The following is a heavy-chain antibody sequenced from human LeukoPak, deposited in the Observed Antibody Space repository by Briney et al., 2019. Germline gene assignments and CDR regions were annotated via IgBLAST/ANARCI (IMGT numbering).Heavy chain of an antibody. J-gene: IGHJ3*02. CDR3: ARDLFWQQHAFDI. CDR2: ISSSSSYI. CDR1: GFTLSSYS. D-gene: IGHD2/OR15-2a*01. V-gene: IGHV3-21*01. Sequence: GGSLRLSCAASGFTLSSYSMNWVRQAPGKGLEWVSSISSSSSYIYYADSVKGRFTISRDNAKNSLYLQMNSLRAEDTAVYYCARDLFWQQHAFDIWGQGTMVTVSS.